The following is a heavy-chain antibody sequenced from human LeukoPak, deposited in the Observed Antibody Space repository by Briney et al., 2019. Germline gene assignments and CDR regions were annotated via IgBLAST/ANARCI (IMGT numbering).Heavy chain of an antibody. CDR2: IYYSGST. J-gene: IGHJ3*02. V-gene: IGHV4-39*01. CDR1: GGSISSSSNY. D-gene: IGHD2-15*01. CDR3: ASLPVGYAFDI. Sequence: SETLSLTCTVSGGSISSSSNYWGWIRQPPGKGLEWIGSIYYSGSTYYNPSLKRRVTISVDTSNNQFSLKLSSVTAADTAVYYCASLPVGYAFDIWGQGTMVTVSS.